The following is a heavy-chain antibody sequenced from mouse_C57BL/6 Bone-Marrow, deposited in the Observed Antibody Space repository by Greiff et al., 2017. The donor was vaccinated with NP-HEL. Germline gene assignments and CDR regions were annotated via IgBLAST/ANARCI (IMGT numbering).Heavy chain of an antibody. V-gene: IGHV1-74*01. Sequence: QVQLQQPGAELVKPGASVKVSCTASGYTFTSYWMHWVKQRPGQGLEWIGRIHPSDSDTNYNQKFKGKATLTVDKSSSTAYMQLSSLTSEDSAVYYCAINNGNYQAWFAYWGQGTLVTVSA. J-gene: IGHJ3*01. CDR2: IHPSDSDT. D-gene: IGHD2-1*01. CDR3: AINNGNYQAWFAY. CDR1: GYTFTSYW.